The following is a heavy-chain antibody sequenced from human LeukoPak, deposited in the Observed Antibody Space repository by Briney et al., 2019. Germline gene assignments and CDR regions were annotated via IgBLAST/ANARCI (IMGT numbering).Heavy chain of an antibody. Sequence: SVKVSCKASGGTFSIYAISWVRQAPGQGLEWMGGIIPIFGTANYAQKFQGRVTITADESTSTAYMELSSLRSEDTAVYYCARGGDTAMASPLDYYYGMDVWGQGTTVTVSS. CDR1: GGTFSIYA. J-gene: IGHJ6*02. CDR3: ARGGDTAMASPLDYYYGMDV. D-gene: IGHD5-18*01. CDR2: IIPIFGTA. V-gene: IGHV1-69*13.